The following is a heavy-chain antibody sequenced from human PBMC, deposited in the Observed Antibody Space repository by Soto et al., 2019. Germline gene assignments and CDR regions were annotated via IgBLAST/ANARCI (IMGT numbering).Heavy chain of an antibody. Sequence: GSLRLSCAASGFTFSSYAMHWVRQAPGKGLEYVSAITSNGGNTDYASSVKGRFTISRDNSKNTLYLQMGSLRAEDMAVYYCARRVPFGYGMDVWGQGTTVTVSS. CDR1: GFTFSSYA. CDR2: ITSNGGNT. V-gene: IGHV3-64*01. D-gene: IGHD3-16*01. J-gene: IGHJ6*02. CDR3: ARRVPFGYGMDV.